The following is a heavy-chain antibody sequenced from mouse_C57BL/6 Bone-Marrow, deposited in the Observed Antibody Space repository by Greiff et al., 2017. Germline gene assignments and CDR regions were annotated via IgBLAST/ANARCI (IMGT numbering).Heavy chain of an antibody. J-gene: IGHJ4*01. V-gene: IGHV1-81*01. Sequence: VQLQESGAELARPGASVTLSCKASGYTFTSYGISWVKQRTGQGLEWIGEIYPRSGNTYYNEKIKGKATLTADKSSSTSYMELRSLTSEDSAVYFFARRGYYAMDYWGQGTSVTVSS. CDR3: ARRGYYAMDY. CDR1: GYTFTSYG. CDR2: IYPRSGNT.